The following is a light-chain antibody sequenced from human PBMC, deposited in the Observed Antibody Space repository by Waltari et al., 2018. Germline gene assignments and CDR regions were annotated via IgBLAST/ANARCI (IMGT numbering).Light chain of an antibody. Sequence: QSVLTQPPSVSEAPRQRVTISCSGSRSNIRNNAVSWYQQLPGKAPKLLIYYDDLLPSGVSDRCSGSKSGTSASLAISGLQSDDEADYYCAVWDDSLNGVAFGGGTKLTVL. CDR1: RSNIRNNA. V-gene: IGLV1-36*01. CDR2: YDD. J-gene: IGLJ2*01. CDR3: AVWDDSLNGVA.